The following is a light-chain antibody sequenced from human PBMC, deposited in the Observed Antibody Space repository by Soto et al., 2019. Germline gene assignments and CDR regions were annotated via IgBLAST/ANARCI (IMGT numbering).Light chain of an antibody. V-gene: IGLV1-40*01. CDR2: GNS. CDR1: SSNIGAGYD. Sequence: QSVLTQPPSVSGAPGQRVTISCTGRSSNIGAGYDVHWYQQLPGTAPKLLIYGNSNRPSGVPDRFSGSKSGTSASLAITGLQAEDDADYYCQSYYSSLSDAVFGGGTQRTVL. CDR3: QSYYSSLSDAV. J-gene: IGLJ7*01.